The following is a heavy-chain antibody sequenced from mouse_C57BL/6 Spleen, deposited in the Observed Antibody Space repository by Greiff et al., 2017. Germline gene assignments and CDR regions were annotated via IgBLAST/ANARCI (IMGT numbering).Heavy chain of an antibody. Sequence: DVKLVESGAELVRPGASVKLSCTASGFNIKDDYMHWVKQRPEQGLEWIGWIDPENGDTEYASKFQGKATITADTSSNTAYLQLSSLTSEDTAVYYCTHGYYNYWGQGTTLTVSS. D-gene: IGHD2-3*01. CDR3: THGYYNY. CDR1: GFNIKDDY. V-gene: IGHV14-4*01. CDR2: IDPENGDT. J-gene: IGHJ2*01.